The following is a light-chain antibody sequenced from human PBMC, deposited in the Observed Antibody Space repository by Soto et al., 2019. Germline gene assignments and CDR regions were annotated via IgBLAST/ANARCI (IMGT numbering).Light chain of an antibody. CDR2: DAS. J-gene: IGKJ3*01. V-gene: IGKV3-11*01. CDR1: QSISSY. Sequence: EIVLTQSPATLSLSPGERATLSCRASQSISSYLAWYQQKPDQAPRLLIYDASNRATGITARFSGSGSGTDVTLTISSLEPEDVAVYYCHQRSTWPFTFGPGTKVDIK. CDR3: HQRSTWPFT.